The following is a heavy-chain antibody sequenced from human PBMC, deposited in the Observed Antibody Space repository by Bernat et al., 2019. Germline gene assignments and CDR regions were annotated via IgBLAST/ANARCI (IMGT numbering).Heavy chain of an antibody. D-gene: IGHD3-10*01. V-gene: IGHV3-23*01. Sequence: EVQLLGSGGGLVQPGGSLRLSCAASGFTFINYAMSWVRQAPGKGLEWVSAISGSGGSTYYADSVKGRFTISRDNSKNTVYLQMNSLRAEDTALYLWAKDISSRGYGSGSPAWFGPWGQGNLVTVSS. CDR2: ISGSGGST. J-gene: IGHJ5*02. CDR1: GFTFINYA. CDR3: AKDISSRGYGSGSPAWFGP.